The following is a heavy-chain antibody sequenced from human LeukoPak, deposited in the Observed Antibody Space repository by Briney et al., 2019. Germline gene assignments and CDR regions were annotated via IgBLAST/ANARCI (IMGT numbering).Heavy chain of an antibody. CDR2: ISGSGGST. D-gene: IGHD2-2*02. CDR1: GFTFSSYA. CDR3: AKSQLLYGVNYFDY. Sequence: GGSLRLSCAASGFTFSSYAMSWVRQAPGKGLEWVSAISGSGGSTYYADSMKGRFTISRDNSKNTLYLQMNSLRAEDTAVYYCAKSQLLYGVNYFDYWGQGTLVTVSS. V-gene: IGHV3-23*01. J-gene: IGHJ4*02.